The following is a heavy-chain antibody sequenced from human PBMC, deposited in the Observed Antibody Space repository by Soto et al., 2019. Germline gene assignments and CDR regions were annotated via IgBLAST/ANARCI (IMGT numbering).Heavy chain of an antibody. Sequence: VSCKASGGTCSSYAMNWVRQAPGQGLEWMGGIIPMFGTADYAQKFQARVTIAADESTSTAYMELSSLTSEDTAVYYCARPVLMDTGVRYYYGMDVWGQGTTVTVSS. V-gene: IGHV1-69*01. D-gene: IGHD5-18*01. J-gene: IGHJ6*02. CDR1: GGTCSSYA. CDR3: ARPVLMDTGVRYYYGMDV. CDR2: IIPMFGTA.